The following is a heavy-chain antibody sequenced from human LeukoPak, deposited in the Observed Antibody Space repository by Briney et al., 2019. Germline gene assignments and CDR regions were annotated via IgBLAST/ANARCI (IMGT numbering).Heavy chain of an antibody. CDR3: AKDRLGFDY. V-gene: IGHV3-23*01. Sequence: HAGGSLRLSCAASGFTFSNYAMSWVRQAPGKGLEWVSAISGSGGSTYYADSVKGRFTTSRDNSKNTLYLQMNSLRAEDTAVYYCAKDRLGFDYWGQGTLVTVSS. D-gene: IGHD3-9*01. CDR2: ISGSGGST. J-gene: IGHJ4*02. CDR1: GFTFSNYA.